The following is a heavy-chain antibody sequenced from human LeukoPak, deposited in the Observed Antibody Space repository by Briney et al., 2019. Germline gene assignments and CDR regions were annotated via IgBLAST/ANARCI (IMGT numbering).Heavy chain of an antibody. V-gene: IGHV4-34*01. CDR1: GGSFSGYY. CDR2: INHSGST. D-gene: IGHD3-10*01. CDR3: ARGLIVRFGELLELGHNWFDH. Sequence: SETLSLTCAVYGGSFSGYYWSWIRQPPGKGLEWIGEINHSGSTNYNPSLKSRVTISVDTSKNQFSLKLSSVTAADTAVYYCARGLIVRFGELLELGHNWFDHWGQGTLVTVSS. J-gene: IGHJ5*02.